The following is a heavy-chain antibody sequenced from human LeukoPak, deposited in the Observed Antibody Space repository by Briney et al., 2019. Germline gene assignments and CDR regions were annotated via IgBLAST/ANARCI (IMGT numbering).Heavy chain of an antibody. CDR2: IYYQGNT. Sequence: SETLPLTCTVSTDSISKSLYHWAWVRPPPGKGLECIAEIYYQGNTYYNPSLSRRVTISVDTSKNQFSLQLNAVTAADTALYFCASVKLGYYYDTNGYFDSWGQGIPVTVSS. CDR1: TDSISKSLYH. J-gene: IGHJ4*02. D-gene: IGHD3-22*01. V-gene: IGHV4-39*07. CDR3: ASVKLGYYYDTNGYFDS.